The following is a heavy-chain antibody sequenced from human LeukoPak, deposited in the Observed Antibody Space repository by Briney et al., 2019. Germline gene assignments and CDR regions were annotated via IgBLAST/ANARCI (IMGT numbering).Heavy chain of an antibody. CDR1: GFSFSRYS. V-gene: IGHV3-48*01. Sequence: GGSLRLSCAGSGFSFSRYSMNWVRQASGKGLEWVSYISSSIITIYYADSVKGRFTISRDNAKNSLYLQMNSLRAEDTAVYYCARDQGDSSGYYSGNDAFDIWGQGTMVTVSS. CDR3: ARDQGDSSGYYSGNDAFDI. CDR2: ISSSIITI. J-gene: IGHJ3*02. D-gene: IGHD3-22*01.